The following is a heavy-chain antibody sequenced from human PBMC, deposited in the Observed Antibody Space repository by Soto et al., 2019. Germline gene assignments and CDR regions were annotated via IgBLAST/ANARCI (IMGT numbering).Heavy chain of an antibody. Sequence: QVQLQASGPGLVKPSETLSLTCGVSGGSISNNYWSWIRQPPGKGLEWIGYISHSGSTNYNPSLKSRVTISVDTSKKQFSLKLKSVTAADTAVYYCARGGTYSRLIIGDWFDPWGQGTLVTVAS. CDR1: GGSISNNY. J-gene: IGHJ5*02. CDR3: ARGGTYSRLIIGDWFDP. V-gene: IGHV4-59*01. D-gene: IGHD6-13*01. CDR2: ISHSGST.